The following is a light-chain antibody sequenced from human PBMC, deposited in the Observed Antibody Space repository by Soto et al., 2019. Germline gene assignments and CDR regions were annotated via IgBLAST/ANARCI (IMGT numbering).Light chain of an antibody. Sequence: QSVLTQPPSVSGAPGQRVTISCTGSSSNIGAGYDVHWYQQLPGTAPKVLIYDNNTRPSGVPDRFSGSKSGTSASLAITGLQAEDEADYYCHSYDVSLSGPVFGGGTELTVL. CDR3: HSYDVSLSGPV. J-gene: IGLJ2*01. CDR1: SSNIGAGYD. CDR2: DNN. V-gene: IGLV1-40*01.